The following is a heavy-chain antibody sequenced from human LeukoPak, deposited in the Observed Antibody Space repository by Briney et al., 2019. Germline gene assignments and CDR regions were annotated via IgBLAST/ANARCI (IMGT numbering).Heavy chain of an antibody. Sequence: GGSLRLSCAASGFTFSSYGMHWVRQAPGKGLEWVAVISYDGSNKYYADSVKGRFTISRDNSKNTLYLQMNSLRAEDTAVYYCARDRRASCCYYFDYWGQGTLVTVSS. D-gene: IGHD2-2*01. CDR2: ISYDGSNK. V-gene: IGHV3-30*03. J-gene: IGHJ4*02. CDR1: GFTFSSYG. CDR3: ARDRRASCCYYFDY.